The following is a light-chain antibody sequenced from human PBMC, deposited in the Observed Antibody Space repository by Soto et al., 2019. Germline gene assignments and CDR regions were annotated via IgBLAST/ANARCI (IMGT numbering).Light chain of an antibody. CDR2: SNN. CDR1: ASNIGRDP. CDR3: ASWDDRLGAVI. Sequence: QSVLTQPPSASGAPGQRVTISCSGSASNIGRDPVNWYQQVPGTAPKLLMHSNNLRPSGVPERISGSKSGTSASLAISGLRSEDEAVYYCASWDDRLGAVIFGGGTKLTVL. V-gene: IGLV1-47*02. J-gene: IGLJ2*01.